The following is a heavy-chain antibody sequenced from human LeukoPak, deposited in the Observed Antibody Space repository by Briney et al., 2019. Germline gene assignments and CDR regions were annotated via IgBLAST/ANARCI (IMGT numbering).Heavy chain of an antibody. J-gene: IGHJ5*02. Sequence: GGSLRLSCAASGFTFSSYWMSWVRQAPGKGLEWVANIKQDGSEKYYVDSVKGRFTISRDNAKNSLYLQMNSLRAEDTAVYYCARDSEVIVGAIAPWGQGTLVTVSS. D-gene: IGHD1-26*01. CDR2: IKQDGSEK. V-gene: IGHV3-7*01. CDR1: GFTFSSYW. CDR3: ARDSEVIVGAIAP.